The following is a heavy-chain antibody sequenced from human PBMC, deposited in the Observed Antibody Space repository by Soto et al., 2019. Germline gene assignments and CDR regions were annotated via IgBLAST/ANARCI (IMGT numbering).Heavy chain of an antibody. J-gene: IGHJ4*02. D-gene: IGHD6-19*01. V-gene: IGHV3-30-3*01. CDR3: ARDLRSSSGWYEGTFDY. Sequence: GGSLRISCAAPGFTFSSYAMHWVRQAPGKGLEWVAVISYDGSNKYYADSVKGRFTISRDNSKNTLYLQMNSLRAEDTAVYYCARDLRSSSGWYEGTFDYWGQGTLVTVSS. CDR1: GFTFSSYA. CDR2: ISYDGSNK.